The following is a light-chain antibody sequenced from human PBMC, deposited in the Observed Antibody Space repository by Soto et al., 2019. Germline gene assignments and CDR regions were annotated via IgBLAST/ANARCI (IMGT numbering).Light chain of an antibody. CDR2: DAS. V-gene: IGKV3-20*01. CDR1: QRVSNSY. CDR3: QQYERPPFA. J-gene: IGKJ2*01. Sequence: EIVLTQSPGTLSLSPGARATLSCRASQRVSNSYLAWYQQKPGQAPRLLIYDASTRAAGVPERVTGGGSGTDFTLTISALEPEDFALYCCQQYERPPFAFGQGTRLEI.